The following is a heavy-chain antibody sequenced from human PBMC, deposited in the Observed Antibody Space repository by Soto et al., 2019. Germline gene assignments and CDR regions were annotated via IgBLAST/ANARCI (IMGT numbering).Heavy chain of an antibody. J-gene: IGHJ3*02. CDR1: GGSFSGYY. CDR2: INHSGST. Sequence: SETLSLTCAVYGGSFSGYYWSWIRQPPGKGLEWIGEINHSGSTNYNPSLKSRVTISVDTSKNQFSLKLSSVTAADTAVYYCARDNPRYCSGGSCYLDAFDIRGQGTMVTVSS. D-gene: IGHD2-15*01. V-gene: IGHV4-34*01. CDR3: ARDNPRYCSGGSCYLDAFDI.